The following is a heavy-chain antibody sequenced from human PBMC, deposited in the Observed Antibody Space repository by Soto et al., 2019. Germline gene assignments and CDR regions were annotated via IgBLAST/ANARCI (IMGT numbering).Heavy chain of an antibody. CDR2: IIPIFGTA. Sequence: SVKVSCKASGGTFSSYAISCVRQAPGQGLEWMGGIIPIFGTANYAQKFQGRVTITADESTSTAYMELSSLRSEDTAVYYCARGGSSSWSEYPPAGPNYYYGMDVWGQGTTVTVSS. V-gene: IGHV1-69*13. CDR3: ARGGSSSWSEYPPAGPNYYYGMDV. CDR1: GGTFSSYA. J-gene: IGHJ6*02. D-gene: IGHD6-13*01.